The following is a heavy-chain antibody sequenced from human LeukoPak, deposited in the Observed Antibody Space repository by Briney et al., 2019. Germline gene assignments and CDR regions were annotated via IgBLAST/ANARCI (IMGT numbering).Heavy chain of an antibody. CDR2: ISDDGTIR. J-gene: IGHJ4*02. V-gene: IGHV3-30*03. Sequence: GGSLRLSCVTSGFTFSTYYFHWVRQAPGKGLEWVAIISDDGTIREYADSVKGRFTISRDSSKNTLFLQMNSLRPEDTAVYYCARAPPVAPYYYDSSGYYYFDYWGQGTLVTVSS. CDR3: ARAPPVAPYYYDSSGYYYFDY. CDR1: GFTFSTYY. D-gene: IGHD3-22*01.